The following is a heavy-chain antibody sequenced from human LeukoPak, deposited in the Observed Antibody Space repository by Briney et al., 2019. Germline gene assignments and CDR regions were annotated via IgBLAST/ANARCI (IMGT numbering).Heavy chain of an antibody. CDR1: GFTFSSYW. D-gene: IGHD1-26*01. Sequence: GSLRLSCVASGFTFSSYWMTWVRQAPGKGLEWIGSIYYSGSTYYNPSLKSRVTISVDTSKNQFSLKLSSVTAADTAVYYCARGSGSYSPFDYWGQGTLVTVSS. CDR2: IYYSGST. V-gene: IGHV4-4*02. J-gene: IGHJ4*02. CDR3: ARGSGSYSPFDY.